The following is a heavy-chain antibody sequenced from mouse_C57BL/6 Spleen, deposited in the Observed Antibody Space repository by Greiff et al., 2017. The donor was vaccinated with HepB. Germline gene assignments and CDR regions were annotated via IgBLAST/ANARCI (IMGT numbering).Heavy chain of an antibody. V-gene: IGHV5-17*01. Sequence: DVKLVESGGGLVKPGGSLKLSCAASGFTFSDYGMHWVRQAPEKGLEWVAYISSGSSTIYYADTVKGRFTISRDNAKNTLFLQMTSLRSEDTAMYYCARDYGNYDWYFDVGGTGTTVTVSS. J-gene: IGHJ1*03. CDR3: ARDYGNYDWYFDV. D-gene: IGHD2-1*01. CDR2: ISSGSSTI. CDR1: GFTFSDYG.